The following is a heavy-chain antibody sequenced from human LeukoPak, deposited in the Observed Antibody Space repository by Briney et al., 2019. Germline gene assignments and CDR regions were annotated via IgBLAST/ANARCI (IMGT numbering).Heavy chain of an antibody. D-gene: IGHD2-2*02. CDR1: GGSISSGGYY. J-gene: IGHJ4*02. CDR3: ARVGRTVPAAIANFFDY. Sequence: SQTLSLTCTVSGGSISSGGYYWSWIRQHPGKGLEWIGYIYYSGSTYYNPSLKSRVTISVDTSKNQFSLKLSSVTAADTAVSYCARVGRTVPAAIANFFDYWGQGTLVTVSS. V-gene: IGHV4-31*03. CDR2: IYYSGST.